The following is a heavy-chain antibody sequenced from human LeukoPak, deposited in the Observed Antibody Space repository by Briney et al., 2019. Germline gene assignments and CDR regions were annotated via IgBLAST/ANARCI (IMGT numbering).Heavy chain of an antibody. J-gene: IGHJ4*02. CDR2: ITHSGST. V-gene: IGHV4-34*01. D-gene: IGHD2-15*01. CDR3: ARGRYCSGGNCDFHRFDY. Sequence: PSETLSLTCAVYGGSFSGYYWGWIRQPPGKGLEWIGAITHSGSTNYHPSLRSRVTISVATSKNQFSLKLSSVTAAVTAVYYCARGRYCSGGNCDFHRFDYWGQGTLVTVSS. CDR1: GGSFSGYY.